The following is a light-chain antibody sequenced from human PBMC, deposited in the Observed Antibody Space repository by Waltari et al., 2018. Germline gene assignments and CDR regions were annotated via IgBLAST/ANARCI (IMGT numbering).Light chain of an antibody. V-gene: IGKV4-1*01. Sequence: IVMTQSTDSMAVSLGGRATINCKSSQSDSYTSNNQNYLAWYQQRPGHPPELLIYWASTRDSGVPDRFSGSGSGTDFTLTINSLQAEDLAVYYCQQYYTLPITFGQGTRLDI. CDR2: WAS. CDR3: QQYYTLPIT. CDR1: QSDSYTSNNQNY. J-gene: IGKJ5*01.